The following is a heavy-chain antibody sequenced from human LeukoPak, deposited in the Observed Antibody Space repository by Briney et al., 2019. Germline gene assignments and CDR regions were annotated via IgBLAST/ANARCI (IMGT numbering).Heavy chain of an antibody. CDR1: GGSISSSNW. J-gene: IGHJ4*02. CDR2: IYHSGST. CDR3: ARVKKEYYYDSSGHTFFDY. V-gene: IGHV4-4*02. Sequence: SETLSLTCAVSGGSISSSNWWSWVRQPPGKGLEWIGEIYHSGSTNYNPSLKSRVTISVDKSKNQFSLKLSSVTAADTAVYYCARVKKEYYYDSSGHTFFDYWGQGTLVTVSS. D-gene: IGHD3-22*01.